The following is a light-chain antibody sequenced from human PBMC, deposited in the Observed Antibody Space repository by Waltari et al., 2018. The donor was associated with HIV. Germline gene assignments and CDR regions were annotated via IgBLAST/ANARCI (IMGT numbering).Light chain of an antibody. J-gene: IGKJ1*01. CDR2: AAS. V-gene: IGKV1-39*01. Sequence: DIQMTQSPSSLSASVGDRVTIPCRASQSIGTSLNWYQQRPGKAPELLIYAASGLQSGVPSRFSGNGAGTDFTLTVSSLQAEDFATYYCQKSYSTPRTFGQGTRVEIK. CDR1: QSIGTS. CDR3: QKSYSTPRT.